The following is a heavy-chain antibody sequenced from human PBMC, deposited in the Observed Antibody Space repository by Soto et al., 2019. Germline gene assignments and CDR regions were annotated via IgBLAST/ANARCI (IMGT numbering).Heavy chain of an antibody. V-gene: IGHV3-23*01. CDR2: ISSSGGST. Sequence: PGGSLRLSCAASGFTFSSNVMSWVRQAPGQGLEWVSTISSSGGSTYYADSVKGRFTISRDNSKNTLYLQMNSLRAEDTAVYYCAKDVFEDPYLDYGDYYWGQGTLVTVSS. CDR1: GFTFSSNV. D-gene: IGHD4-17*01. CDR3: AKDVFEDPYLDYGDYY. J-gene: IGHJ4*02.